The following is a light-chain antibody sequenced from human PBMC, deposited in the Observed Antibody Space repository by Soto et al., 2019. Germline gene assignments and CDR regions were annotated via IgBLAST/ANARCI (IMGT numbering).Light chain of an antibody. Sequence: EIELTQSPGTLSLSPGERENLSCRASQSVSSSYLAWYQQKPGQAPRLIIYGASSRATGIPDRLSGSGSGTDFTLTISRLDPEDFAVYYCQQYGSSPLFTVGPGTMVAS. CDR3: QQYGSSPLFT. J-gene: IGKJ3*01. CDR2: GAS. CDR1: QSVSSSY. V-gene: IGKV3-20*01.